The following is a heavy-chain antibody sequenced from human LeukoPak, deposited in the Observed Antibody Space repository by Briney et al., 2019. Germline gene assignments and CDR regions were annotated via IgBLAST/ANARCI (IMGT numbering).Heavy chain of an antibody. J-gene: IGHJ4*02. CDR3: ANGFDPGN. V-gene: IGHV3-23*01. D-gene: IGHD3-9*01. CDR1: GIPFSLHA. Sequence: PGGSPRPSCAASGIPFSLHAMNLVPPASGKGLEWVSGIRTGSQSTHYADSVKGRFTISRDNSKNTLYLQMNNLRAEDTAVYYCANGFDPGNWGQGTLVTVSS. CDR2: IRTGSQST.